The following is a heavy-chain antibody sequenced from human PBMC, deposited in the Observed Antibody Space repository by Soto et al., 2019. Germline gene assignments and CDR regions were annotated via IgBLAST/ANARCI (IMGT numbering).Heavy chain of an antibody. CDR2: ITPFNGNT. CDR1: GYTFTYRY. CDR3: AVTLSGTHAPNGMDV. Sequence: SVKVSCKASGYTFTYRYLHWVRQAPGQAPEWMGWITPFNGNTHYAQKFQDRVTITRDKSMSTGNMELSSLRSEDTAMYYCAVTLSGTHAPNGMDVWGQGTTVTVSS. D-gene: IGHD3-10*01. V-gene: IGHV1-45*02. J-gene: IGHJ6*02.